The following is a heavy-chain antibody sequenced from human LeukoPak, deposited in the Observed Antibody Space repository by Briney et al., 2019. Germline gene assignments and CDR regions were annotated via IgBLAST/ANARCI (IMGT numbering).Heavy chain of an antibody. D-gene: IGHD3-10*01. CDR3: ARVLLWFGEFSPYYFDY. Sequence: GGSLRLSCAASGFTFSDYYMSWIRQAPGNGLETVSYISSSSSYTNYADSVKGRFTISRDNAKNSLYLQMNSLRAEDTAVYYCARVLLWFGEFSPYYFDYWGQGTLVTVSS. J-gene: IGHJ4*02. V-gene: IGHV3-11*05. CDR2: ISSSSSYT. CDR1: GFTFSDYY.